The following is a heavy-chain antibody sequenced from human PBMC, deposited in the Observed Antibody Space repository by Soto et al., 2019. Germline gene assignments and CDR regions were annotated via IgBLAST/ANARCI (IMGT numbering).Heavy chain of an antibody. Sequence: GGSLRLSCAASGFTVSSNYMSWVRQAPGKGLEWVSVIYSGGSTYYADSVKGRFTISRDNSKNTLYLQMNSLRAEDTAVYYCARVFFGVYFDYWGQGTLVTVSS. J-gene: IGHJ4*02. D-gene: IGHD3-3*01. V-gene: IGHV3-66*01. CDR3: ARVFFGVYFDY. CDR2: IYSGGST. CDR1: GFTVSSNY.